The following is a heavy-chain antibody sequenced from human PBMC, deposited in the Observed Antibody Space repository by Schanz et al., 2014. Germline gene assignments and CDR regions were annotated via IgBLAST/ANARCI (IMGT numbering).Heavy chain of an antibody. CDR3: TSAVRATFGYFAY. Sequence: VESGGGLVKPGGSLRLSCVASGFTFSNAWMNWVRQGPGNRLEWVGRIKSKTDGGTTDFAAPVKGRFSISRDDSKNTLYLQMNSLKTEDTAVYYCTSAVRATFGYFAYWGQGTLLVTVSS. J-gene: IGHJ4*02. D-gene: IGHD2-15*01. V-gene: IGHV3-15*01. CDR2: IKSKTDGGTT. CDR1: GFTFSNAW.